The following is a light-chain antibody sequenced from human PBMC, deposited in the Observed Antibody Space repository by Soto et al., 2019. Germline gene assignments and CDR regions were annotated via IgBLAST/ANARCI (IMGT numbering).Light chain of an antibody. CDR1: QSISSW. CDR3: QQYNSYWT. Sequence: DIQMTQSPSTLSASVGDRVTITCRASQSISSWLAWYQQKPGKAPKLLIYKASSLERGVPSRFSGSGSRTEFTLTISSLQPDDFATYYCQQYNSYWTFGQGTKMEIK. V-gene: IGKV1-5*03. J-gene: IGKJ1*01. CDR2: KAS.